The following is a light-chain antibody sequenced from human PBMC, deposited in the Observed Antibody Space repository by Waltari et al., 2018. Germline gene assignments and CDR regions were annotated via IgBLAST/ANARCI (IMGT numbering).Light chain of an antibody. CDR1: SSNIGAQFD. V-gene: IGLV1-40*01. CDR3: QSYDTTLSAWV. J-gene: IGLJ3*02. Sequence: QSELTQPPSMSGAPGQRVTISCTGSSSNIGAQFDVHWYQQVSGTAPKLLIYRNTNRPSGVPDRFSASKSGTSASLAITGLQADDEADYYCQSYDTTLSAWVFGGGTKLTVL. CDR2: RNT.